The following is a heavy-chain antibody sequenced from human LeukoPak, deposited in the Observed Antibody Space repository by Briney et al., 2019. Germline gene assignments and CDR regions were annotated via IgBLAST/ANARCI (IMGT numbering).Heavy chain of an antibody. CDR1: GGSISSHY. J-gene: IGHJ6*03. CDR2: IYYSGST. Sequence: SETLSLTCTVSGGSISSHYWSWIRQPPGKGLEWIGYIYYSGSTNYNPSHKSRVTISVDTSKNQFSLKLSSVTAADTAVYYCARVLGDSSSWYTYYYMDVWGKGTTVTVSS. V-gene: IGHV4-59*11. D-gene: IGHD6-13*01. CDR3: ARVLGDSSSWYTYYYMDV.